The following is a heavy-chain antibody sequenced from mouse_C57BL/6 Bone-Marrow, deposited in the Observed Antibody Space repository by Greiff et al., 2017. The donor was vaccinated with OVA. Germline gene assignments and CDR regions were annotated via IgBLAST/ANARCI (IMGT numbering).Heavy chain of an antibody. V-gene: IGHV1-54*01. CDR1: GYAFTNYL. CDR3: ARSLTYAMDY. Sequence: VQLQQSGAELVRPGPSVKVSCKASGYAFTNYLIEWVKQRPGQGLEWIGVINPGSGGTNYNEKLKGKATLTADKSSSTAYMQLSSLTSEDSAVYFCARSLTYAMDYWGQGTSVTVSS. CDR2: INPGSGGT. J-gene: IGHJ4*01.